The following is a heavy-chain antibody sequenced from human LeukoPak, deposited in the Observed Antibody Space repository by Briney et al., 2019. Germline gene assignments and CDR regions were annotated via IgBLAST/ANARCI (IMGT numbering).Heavy chain of an antibody. Sequence: SETLSLTCAVYGGSFSGYYWSWIRQPPGKGLEWIGEINHSGSTNYNPSLKSRVTISVDTSKNQFSLKLSSVTAADTAVYYCARDFVVVVAANSRWWFDPWGQGTLVTVSS. J-gene: IGHJ5*02. V-gene: IGHV4-34*01. CDR3: ARDFVVVVAANSRWWFDP. D-gene: IGHD2-15*01. CDR2: INHSGST. CDR1: GGSFSGYY.